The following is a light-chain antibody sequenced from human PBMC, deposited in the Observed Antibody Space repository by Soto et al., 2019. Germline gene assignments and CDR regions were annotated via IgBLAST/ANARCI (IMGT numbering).Light chain of an antibody. Sequence: IQLTQSTSSLSASVGDRVTITYRASQGISTYLAWYQQKPGKAPKLLISAASTLQSGVPSRFSGSGSGTEFTLTISSLQPEDFATYYCQQLVSYPLFGGGTKVDIK. V-gene: IGKV1-9*01. CDR1: QGISTY. CDR3: QQLVSYPL. CDR2: AAS. J-gene: IGKJ4*01.